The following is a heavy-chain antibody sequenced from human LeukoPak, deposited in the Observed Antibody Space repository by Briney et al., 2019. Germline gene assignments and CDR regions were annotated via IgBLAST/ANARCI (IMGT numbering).Heavy chain of an antibody. CDR3: ARVANSTTFGMDV. D-gene: IGHD3-9*01. J-gene: IGHJ6*02. CDR1: GFTFSSFG. V-gene: IGHV3-33*01. Sequence: PGGSLRLSCAASGFTFSSFGMHWVRQAPGKGLEWVAVIWYDGSKKYYADSVKGRFTISRDNSKNTLYLQMSSLRGEDTSVYYCARVANSTTFGMDVWGQGTTVTVSS. CDR2: IWYDGSKK.